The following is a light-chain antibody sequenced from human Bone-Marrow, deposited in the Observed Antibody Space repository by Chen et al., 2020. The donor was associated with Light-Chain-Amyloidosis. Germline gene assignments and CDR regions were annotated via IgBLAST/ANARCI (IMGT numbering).Light chain of an antibody. J-gene: IGLJ3*02. Sequence: SYVLTQPSSVSVAPGQTATIARGGKNIGSTSVHWYQQTPGQAPLLVVYDDSDRPSGIPERLSGATSGNTATLTISRVEAGDEADYCCQVWDRSSDRPVFGGGTKLTVL. CDR1: NIGSTS. V-gene: IGLV3-21*02. CDR2: DDS. CDR3: QVWDRSSDRPV.